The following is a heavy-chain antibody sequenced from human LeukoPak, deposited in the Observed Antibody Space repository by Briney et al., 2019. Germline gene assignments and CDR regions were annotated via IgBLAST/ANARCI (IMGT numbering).Heavy chain of an antibody. CDR3: AKVPLWFGELLN. CDR1: GFTFSSYG. Sequence: PGGTLRLSCAASGFTFSSYGMSWVRQAPGKGLEWVSAISGSGGSTYYADSVKGRFTISRDNSKNTLYLQMNSLRAEDTAVYYCAKVPLWFGELLNWGQGTLVTVSS. V-gene: IGHV3-23*01. D-gene: IGHD3-10*01. CDR2: ISGSGGST. J-gene: IGHJ4*02.